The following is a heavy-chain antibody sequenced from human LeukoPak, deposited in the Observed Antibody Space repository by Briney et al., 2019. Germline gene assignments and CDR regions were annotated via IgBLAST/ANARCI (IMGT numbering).Heavy chain of an antibody. J-gene: IGHJ4*02. CDR3: ARDLYYDSSGYYLH. V-gene: IGHV4-34*01. D-gene: IGHD3-22*01. CDR1: GGSFSGYY. CDR2: INHSGST. Sequence: SETLSLTCAVYGGSFSGYYWNWIRQPPGKGLEWIGEINHSGSTNYNPSLKSRVTISVDTSKNQFSLKLSSVTAADTAVYYCARDLYYDSSGYYLHWGQGTLVTVSS.